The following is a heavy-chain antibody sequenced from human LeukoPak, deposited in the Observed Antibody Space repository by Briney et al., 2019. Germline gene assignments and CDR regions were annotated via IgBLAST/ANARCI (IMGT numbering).Heavy chain of an antibody. V-gene: IGHV4-4*02. CDR3: ARDSPRGFDY. J-gene: IGHJ4*02. CDR2: IYYSGST. CDR1: GGSISSSNW. Sequence: SETLSLTCALSGGSISSSNWWSWIRPPPGKGLEWIGSIYYSGSTYYNPSLKSRVTISVDTSKNQFSLKLSSVTAADTAVYYCARDSPRGFDYWGQGTLVTVSS.